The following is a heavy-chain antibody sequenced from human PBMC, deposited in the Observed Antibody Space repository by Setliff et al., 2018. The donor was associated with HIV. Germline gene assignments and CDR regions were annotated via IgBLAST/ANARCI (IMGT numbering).Heavy chain of an antibody. CDR2: ISLNSGNSK. V-gene: IGHV3-11*04. D-gene: IGHD3-9*01. J-gene: IGHJ4*02. CDR3: VRDRDWAFDY. CDR1: GFTFSDYY. Sequence: LSLSCAASGFTFSDYYMTWIRQAPGKGLEWVAHISLNSGNSKHYADSMEGRFTISRDDAKNSLYLQMDSLRAEDTAVYYCVRDRDWAFDYWGQGILVTVSS.